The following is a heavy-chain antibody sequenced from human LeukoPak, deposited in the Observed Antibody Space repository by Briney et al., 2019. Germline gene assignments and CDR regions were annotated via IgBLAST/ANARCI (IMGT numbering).Heavy chain of an antibody. J-gene: IGHJ1*01. CDR1: GYSISSRNY. D-gene: IGHD1-26*01. CDR3: ARHGGSYYSYFQH. V-gene: IGHV4-38-2*01. Sequence: ASETLSLTCAVSGYSISSRNYWGWIRQPPGKGLEWIGSIYHSGSTYYNPSLKSRVSISADTSKNQFSLKLSSVTAADTAVYYCARHGGSYYSYFQHWGQGTLVTVSS. CDR2: IYHSGST.